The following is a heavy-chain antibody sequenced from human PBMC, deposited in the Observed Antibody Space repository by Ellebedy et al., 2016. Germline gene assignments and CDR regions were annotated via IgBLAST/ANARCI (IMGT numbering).Heavy chain of an antibody. CDR1: GGSISSYY. CDR2: IYYSGST. V-gene: IGHV4-59*01. J-gene: IGHJ6*02. Sequence: GSLRLSCTVSGGSISSYYWSWIRQPPGKGLEWIGYIYYSGSTNYNPSLKSRVTISVDTSKNQFSLKLSSVTAADTAVYYCARDRRGMDVWGQGTTVTVSS. CDR3: ARDRRGMDV.